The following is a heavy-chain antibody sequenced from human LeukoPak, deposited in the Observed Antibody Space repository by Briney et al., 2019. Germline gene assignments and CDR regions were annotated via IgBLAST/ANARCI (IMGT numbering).Heavy chain of an antibody. V-gene: IGHV3-30-3*01. CDR3: ARDLVVTAISYKWFDP. CDR2: ISNDGSNE. CDR1: GFTFSSYA. Sequence: QSRGSLRLSCAASGFTFSSYAMHWVRQAPGKGLEWVAVISNDGSNEYHADSVKGRFTISRDNSKNTLYLQINSLRVEDTAVYYCARDLVVTAISYKWFDPWGQGTLVTVSS. J-gene: IGHJ5*02. D-gene: IGHD2-21*02.